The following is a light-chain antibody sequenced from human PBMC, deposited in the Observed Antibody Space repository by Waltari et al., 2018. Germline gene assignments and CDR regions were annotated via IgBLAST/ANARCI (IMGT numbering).Light chain of an antibody. V-gene: IGLV2-8*01. J-gene: IGLJ2*01. CDR3: SSYAGSIL. CDR1: SSDAGGYTY. CDR2: EVS. Sequence: QSALTQPPSASGSPGQSVTLPCTGTSSDAGGYTYVSWDQQHPGKAPNLMIYEVSKRPSGVPDRFSGSKSGNTASLTVSGLQAEDEADYYCSSYAGSILFGGGTKLTVL.